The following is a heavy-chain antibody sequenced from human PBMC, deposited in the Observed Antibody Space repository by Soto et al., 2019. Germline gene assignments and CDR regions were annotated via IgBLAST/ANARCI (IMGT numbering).Heavy chain of an antibody. CDR3: ARVGTTVTKVYYYYGMDV. CDR2: IYYSGST. Sequence: PSETLSLTCTVSGGSISGSRYYWGWIRQPPGQGLEWVGSIYYSGSTYYNTSLKSRVTISGDTPKNKFSLKLSSVTAGDTAVYYCARVGTTVTKVYYYYGMDVWGQGTTVT. J-gene: IGHJ6*02. D-gene: IGHD4-17*01. V-gene: IGHV4-39*01. CDR1: GGSISGSRYY.